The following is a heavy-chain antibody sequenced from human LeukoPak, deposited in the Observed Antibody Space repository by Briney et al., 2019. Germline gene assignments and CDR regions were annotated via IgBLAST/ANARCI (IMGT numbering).Heavy chain of an antibody. CDR1: GFTFSSYS. Sequence: GGSLRLSCAASGFTFSSYSMTWVRQAPGKGLEWVSSISSSSSYIYYADSVKGRFTISRDNAKNSLYLQMNSLRAEDTAVYYCASAGGDLTDYWGQGTLVTVSS. V-gene: IGHV3-21*01. CDR3: ASAGGDLTDY. D-gene: IGHD3-16*01. J-gene: IGHJ4*02. CDR2: ISSSSSYI.